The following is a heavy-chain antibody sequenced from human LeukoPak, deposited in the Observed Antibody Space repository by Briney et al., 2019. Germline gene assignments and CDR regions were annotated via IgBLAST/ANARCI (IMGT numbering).Heavy chain of an antibody. J-gene: IGHJ4*02. CDR3: TTDGDMITFGGVISIGDY. Sequence: PGGSLRLSCGASGFTFSSYGMHWVRQAPGKGLEWVGRIKSKTDGGTTDYAAPVKGRFTISRDDSKNTLYLQMNSLKTEDTAVYYCTTDGDMITFGGVISIGDYWGQGTLVTVSS. CDR1: GFTFSSYG. CDR2: IKSKTDGGTT. V-gene: IGHV3-15*01. D-gene: IGHD3-16*02.